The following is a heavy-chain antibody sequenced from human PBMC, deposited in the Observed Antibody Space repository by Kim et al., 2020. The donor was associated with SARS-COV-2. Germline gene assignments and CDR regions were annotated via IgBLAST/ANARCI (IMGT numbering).Heavy chain of an antibody. V-gene: IGHV3-30*01. CDR2: K. Sequence: KYYADSVKGRFTISRDNSKNTLYLQMNSLRAEDTAVYYCARDKSLGLYDYWGQGTLVTVSS. D-gene: IGHD2-2*02. CDR3: ARDKSLGLYDY. J-gene: IGHJ4*02.